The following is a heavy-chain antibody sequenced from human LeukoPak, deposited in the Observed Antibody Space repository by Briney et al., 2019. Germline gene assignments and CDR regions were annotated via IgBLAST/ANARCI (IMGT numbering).Heavy chain of an antibody. CDR1: GFTFSNAW. Sequence: GGSLRLSCAASGFTFSNAWMSWVRQAPGKGLEWVGRLKSKIDGGTTDYAAPVKGRFTISRDDSKNTLYLQMNSLRAEDTAVYYCAKLVGLYCSSTSCHDYWGQGTLVTVSS. J-gene: IGHJ4*02. CDR2: LKSKIDGGTT. V-gene: IGHV3-15*01. D-gene: IGHD2-2*01. CDR3: AKLVGLYCSSTSCHDY.